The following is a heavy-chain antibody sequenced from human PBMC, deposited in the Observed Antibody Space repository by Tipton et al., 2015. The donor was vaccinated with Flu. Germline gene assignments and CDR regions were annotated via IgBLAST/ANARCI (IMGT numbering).Heavy chain of an antibody. CDR1: GFTFTNAW. J-gene: IGHJ4*02. D-gene: IGHD3-9*01. Sequence: SLRLSCAASGFTFTNAWMIWVRQAPGKGLEWVGRIKTTAAGGTTDYAAPVTGRFTMSRDDSKNTLFLQMNSLKIEDTAVYYCTTRRPYYDILTGVGVGDYWGQGTLVTFSS. CDR2: IKTTAAGGTT. CDR3: TTRRPYYDILTGVGVGDY. V-gene: IGHV3-15*01.